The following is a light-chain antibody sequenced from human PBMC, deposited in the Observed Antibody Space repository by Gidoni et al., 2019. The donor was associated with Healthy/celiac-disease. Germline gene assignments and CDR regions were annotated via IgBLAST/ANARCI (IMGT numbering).Light chain of an antibody. CDR3: QQLNSYSFT. Sequence: QSTQSPSSLSASVGDRVTITCRASQGISSYLAWYQQKPGKAPKLLLYAASTLQSGVPSRFRGSGSGSDFTLPSSSLQPEDFATSYCQQLNSYSFTFGPGTKVDIK. CDR2: AAS. J-gene: IGKJ3*01. V-gene: IGKV1-9*01. CDR1: QGISSY.